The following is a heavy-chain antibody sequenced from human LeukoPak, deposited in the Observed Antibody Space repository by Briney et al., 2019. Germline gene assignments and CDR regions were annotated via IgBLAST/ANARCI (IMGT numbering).Heavy chain of an antibody. CDR3: ARDSSRVFWSGTQDYGMDV. V-gene: IGHV1-69*01. Sequence: GASVKVSCKASGGTFISYAISWVRQAPGQGLEWMGGIIPIFGTANYAQKFQGRVTITADESTSTAYMELSSLRSEDTAVYYCARDSSRVFWSGTQDYGMDVWGQGTTVTVSS. D-gene: IGHD3-3*01. CDR1: GGTFISYA. CDR2: IIPIFGTA. J-gene: IGHJ6*02.